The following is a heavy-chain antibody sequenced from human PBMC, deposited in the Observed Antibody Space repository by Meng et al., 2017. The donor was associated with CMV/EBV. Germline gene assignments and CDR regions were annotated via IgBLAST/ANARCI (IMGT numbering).Heavy chain of an antibody. CDR3: ARVANWGGVGGPLDY. V-gene: IGHV3-74*01. J-gene: IGHJ4*02. CDR2: INSDGSST. D-gene: IGHD7-27*01. CDR1: GFTFSSYW. Sequence: GGSLRLSCAASGFTFSSYWMHWVRQAPGKGLVWVSRINSDGSSTSYADSVKGRFTISRDNAKNTLYLQMNSLRAEETAVYYCARVANWGGVGGPLDYWGQGTLVTVSS.